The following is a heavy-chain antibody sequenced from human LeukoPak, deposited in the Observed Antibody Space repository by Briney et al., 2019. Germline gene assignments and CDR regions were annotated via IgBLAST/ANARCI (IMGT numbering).Heavy chain of an antibody. CDR2: IYYSGST. D-gene: IGHD5-12*01. J-gene: IGHJ5*02. Sequence: PSQTLSLTCTVSGGSISSGGYYWSWIRQHPGKGLEWIGYIYYSGSTYYNPSLKSRVTISVDTSKNQFSLKLSSETAADTAVYYCARDLGVATRTEGYNWFDPWGQGTLVTVSS. V-gene: IGHV4-31*03. CDR3: ARDLGVATRTEGYNWFDP. CDR1: GGSISSGGYY.